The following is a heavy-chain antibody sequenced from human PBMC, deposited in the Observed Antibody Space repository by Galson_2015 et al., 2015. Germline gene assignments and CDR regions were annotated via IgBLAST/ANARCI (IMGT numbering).Heavy chain of an antibody. CDR3: AKHHRGDWYFDL. J-gene: IGHJ2*01. D-gene: IGHD3-10*01. Sequence: SLRLSCAASGFTFSSYDMNWVRQAPGKGLEWVSYISSSGSTIYYADSVKGRFTISRDNAKNSLYLQMNSLRAEDTAVYYCAKHHRGDWYFDLWGRGTLVTVSS. CDR2: ISSSGSTI. V-gene: IGHV3-48*03. CDR1: GFTFSSYD.